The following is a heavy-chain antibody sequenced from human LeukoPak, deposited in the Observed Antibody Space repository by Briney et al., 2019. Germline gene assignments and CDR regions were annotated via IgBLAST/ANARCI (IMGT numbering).Heavy chain of an antibody. CDR3: ARGNHYYDSSGYNYYSYGMDV. CDR1: GYTFTGYF. V-gene: IGHV1-2*02. CDR2: INPKNCAI. D-gene: IGHD3-22*01. J-gene: IGHJ6*02. Sequence: RASVKVSCKASGYTFTGYFMHWVRPAPGQGLAWMGWINPKNCAIKYVQKFQGRVTMTRDTSISTAYMELSSLRSDDTAVFFCARGNHYYDSSGYNYYSYGMDVWGRGTMVTVSS.